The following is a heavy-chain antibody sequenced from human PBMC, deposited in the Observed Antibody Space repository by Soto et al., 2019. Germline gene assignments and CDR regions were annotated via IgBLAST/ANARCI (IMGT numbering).Heavy chain of an antibody. CDR1: GGSISSYY. CDR2: IYYSGST. D-gene: IGHD6-19*01. Sequence: QVHLQESGPGLVKPSETLSLTCTVSGGSISSYYWSWIRQPPGKGLEWIGYIYYSGSTNYNPSLKSRVTISVDTSKNQFSLKLSSVTAADTAVYYCASTAVAAFFDYWGQGTLVTVSS. CDR3: ASTAVAAFFDY. V-gene: IGHV4-59*01. J-gene: IGHJ4*02.